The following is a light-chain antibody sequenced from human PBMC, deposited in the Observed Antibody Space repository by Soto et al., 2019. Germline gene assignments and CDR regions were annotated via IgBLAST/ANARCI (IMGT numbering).Light chain of an antibody. J-gene: IGKJ1*01. V-gene: IGKV2-28*01. CDR2: LGS. Sequence: DIVMTQSPLSLSVTPGEPASISCRSSQSLLYSNGYNYSDWYLQKPGQSPQLLIYLGSNRASGVPDRFSGSGSGTDFTLKISRVEAEDVGIYYCMQALEIPETFGQGTKVDIK. CDR3: MQALEIPET. CDR1: QSLLYSNGYNY.